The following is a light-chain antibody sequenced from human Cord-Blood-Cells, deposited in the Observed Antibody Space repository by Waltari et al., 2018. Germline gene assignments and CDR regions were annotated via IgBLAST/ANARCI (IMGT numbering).Light chain of an antibody. CDR2: GNS. CDR3: QSYDSSLSGSV. CDR1: SSNIGAGYA. J-gene: IGLJ3*02. V-gene: IGLV1-40*01. Sequence: QSVLTQPPSVSGAPGQRVTISCTGSSSNIGAGYAVHWYHQLPGTAPKLLIYGNSTRPTGVPDRFSGSKSGTSASLAITGLQAEDEADYYCQSYDSSLSGSVCGGGTKLTVL.